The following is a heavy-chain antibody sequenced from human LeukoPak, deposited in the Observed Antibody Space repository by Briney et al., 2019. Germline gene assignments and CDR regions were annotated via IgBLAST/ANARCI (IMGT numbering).Heavy chain of an antibody. CDR1: GGTFSSYA. D-gene: IGHD6-6*01. Sequence: ASVTVSCKASGGTFSSYAIGWVRQAPGQGLKWMGEIIPIFRTTNYAQNFQDRLTITADEHTSTIYMELSSLTPEDTAVYYCARGLDSSSSHWGQGTLVTVSS. CDR3: ARGLDSSSSH. J-gene: IGHJ4*02. V-gene: IGHV1-69*01. CDR2: IIPIFRTT.